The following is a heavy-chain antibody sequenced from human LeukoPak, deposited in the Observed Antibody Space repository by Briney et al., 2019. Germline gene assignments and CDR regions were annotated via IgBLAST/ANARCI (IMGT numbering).Heavy chain of an antibody. CDR1: GFTFSSYG. D-gene: IGHD3-3*01. CDR2: VWYDGSNK. J-gene: IGHJ4*02. Sequence: GGSLRLSCAASGFTFSSYGTHWVRQAPGKGLEWVAVVWYDGSNKYYADSVKGRFTISRDNSKNTLYLQMNSLRTEDTAVYYCARDLVYHYDFWSGYAGFDYWGQGTLVTVSS. V-gene: IGHV3-33*01. CDR3: ARDLVYHYDFWSGYAGFDY.